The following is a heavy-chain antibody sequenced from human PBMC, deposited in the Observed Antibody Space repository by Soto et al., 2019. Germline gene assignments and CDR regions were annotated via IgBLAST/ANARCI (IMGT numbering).Heavy chain of an antibody. CDR3: ARDGYPGYPFWSGPLGGGRFDP. CDR1: GGTFGNTA. J-gene: IGHJ5*02. CDR2: IVPMFGTA. Sequence: QVQLVQSGAEVKKPGSSVNVSCKTSGGTFGNTAVTWVRQAPGQGLEWMGGIVPMFGTANYAQKFQGRVTITADESTKTAYMELRSRRSDETAVYYCARDGYPGYPFWSGPLGGGRFDPWGQGTLVTVSS. D-gene: IGHD3-3*01. V-gene: IGHV1-69*12.